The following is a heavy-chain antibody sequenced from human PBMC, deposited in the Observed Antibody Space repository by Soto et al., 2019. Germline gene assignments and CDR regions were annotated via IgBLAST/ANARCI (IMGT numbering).Heavy chain of an antibody. J-gene: IGHJ6*02. CDR2: ISSSSSYI. D-gene: IGHD3-10*01. Sequence: GGSLRLSCAASGFTFSSYSMNWVRQAPGKGLEWVSSISSSSSYIYYADSVKGRFTISRDNAKNSLYLQMNSLRAEDTAVYYCARSPYYYGSGSYFSHYYGMDVWGQGTTVTVS. V-gene: IGHV3-21*01. CDR1: GFTFSSYS. CDR3: ARSPYYYGSGSYFSHYYGMDV.